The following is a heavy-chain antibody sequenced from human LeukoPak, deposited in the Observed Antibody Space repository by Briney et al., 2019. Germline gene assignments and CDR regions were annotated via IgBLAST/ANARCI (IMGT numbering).Heavy chain of an antibody. Sequence: GSLRLSCAASGFTFSNAWMSWVRQAPGKGLEWIGNIYYSGSTYYNASLQSRVTISIDTSKNQFSLRLNSVTAADTAVYYCARRARRVGVRGVLVSAYCMDVWGKGTTVTISS. D-gene: IGHD3-10*01. CDR2: IYYSGST. CDR3: ARRARRVGVRGVLVSAYCMDV. J-gene: IGHJ6*03. CDR1: GFTFSNAW. V-gene: IGHV4-4*02.